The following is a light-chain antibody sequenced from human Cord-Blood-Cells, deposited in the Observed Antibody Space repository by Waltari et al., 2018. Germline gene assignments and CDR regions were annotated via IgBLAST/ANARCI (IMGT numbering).Light chain of an antibody. V-gene: IGLV2-23*01. CDR3: CSYAGSNVV. CDR2: EGS. CDR1: SSDVGSYNL. J-gene: IGLJ2*01. Sequence: QSALTQPASVSGSPGQSITISCTGNSSDVGSYNLVSWYQQHPGKAPKPMIYEGSKRPSGVSNRFSGSKSGNTASLTISGLQAEDEADYYCCSYAGSNVVFGGGTKLTVL.